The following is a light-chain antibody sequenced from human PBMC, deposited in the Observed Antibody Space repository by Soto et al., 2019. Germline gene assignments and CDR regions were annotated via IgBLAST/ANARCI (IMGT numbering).Light chain of an antibody. CDR2: DAS. J-gene: IGKJ4*01. V-gene: IGKV1-33*01. CDR3: QQCDSLPLT. Sequence: DIQMTQSPSSLSASVGDRVTITCQASQDIDNCLNWYRQKPGQAPKLLISDASILETGVPSRFRGSGSGTAFTFTIRGLQPEDVATFYCQQCDSLPLTFGGGTRVQIK. CDR1: QDIDNC.